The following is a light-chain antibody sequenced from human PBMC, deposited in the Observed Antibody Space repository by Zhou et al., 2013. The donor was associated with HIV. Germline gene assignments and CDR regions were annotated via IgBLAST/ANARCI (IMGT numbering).Light chain of an antibody. Sequence: DIQMTQSPSSLSASVGDRVTITCRASQSISSWLAWYQQRPGKAPKLLIYKVSNLESGVPSRFTGSGSGTDFTLTISSLQPEDFATYYCQQSYGSLLTFGQGTRLDIK. CDR1: QSISSW. J-gene: IGKJ5*01. CDR2: KVS. V-gene: IGKV1-5*03. CDR3: QQSYGSLLT.